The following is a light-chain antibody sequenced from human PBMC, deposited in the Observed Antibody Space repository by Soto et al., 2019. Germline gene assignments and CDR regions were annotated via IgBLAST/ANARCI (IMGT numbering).Light chain of an antibody. CDR2: AAS. CDR1: QSVSSSY. V-gene: IGKV3-20*01. J-gene: IGKJ1*01. Sequence: EIVLTQSPGTLSLSPGERATLSCRASQSVSSSYLAWYQQKPGQAPRLLIYAASSRATGIPDRFSGSGSGTDFTLTIISLEPEDFAVYYCQQYGSSPPTFGQGTKVEIK. CDR3: QQYGSSPPT.